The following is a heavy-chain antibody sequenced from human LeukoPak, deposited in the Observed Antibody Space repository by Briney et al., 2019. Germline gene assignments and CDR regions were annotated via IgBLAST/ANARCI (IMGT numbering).Heavy chain of an antibody. Sequence: GASVKVSCKASGYTFTSYGISWVRQAPGQGLEWMGWISAYNGNTNYAQKLQGRVTMTTDTSTGTAYMELRSLRSDDTAVYYCAREGTPYDILTGISPYYYYGMDVWGQGTTVTVSS. CDR1: GYTFTSYG. CDR2: ISAYNGNT. CDR3: AREGTPYDILTGISPYYYYGMDV. D-gene: IGHD3-9*01. J-gene: IGHJ6*02. V-gene: IGHV1-18*01.